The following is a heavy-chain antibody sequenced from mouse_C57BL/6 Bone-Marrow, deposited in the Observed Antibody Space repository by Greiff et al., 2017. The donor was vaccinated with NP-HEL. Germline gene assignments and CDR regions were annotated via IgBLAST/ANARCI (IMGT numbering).Heavy chain of an antibody. CDR1: GYTFTSYG. J-gene: IGHJ3*01. V-gene: IGHV1-81*01. D-gene: IGHD4-1*01. CDR2: IYPRSGNT. CDR3: ASRNWGAWFAY. Sequence: QVHVKQSGAELARPGASVKLSCKASGYTFTSYGISWVKQRTGQGLEWIGEIYPRSGNTYYNEKFKGKATLTADKSSSTAYMELRSLTSEDSAVYFCASRNWGAWFAYWGRGTLVTVSA.